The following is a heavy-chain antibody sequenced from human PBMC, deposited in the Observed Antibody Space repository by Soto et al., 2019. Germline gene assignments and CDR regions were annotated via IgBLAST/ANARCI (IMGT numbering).Heavy chain of an antibody. V-gene: IGHV4-34*01. CDR1: GGSFSGYY. Sequence: LSLTCAVYGGSFSGYYWSWIRQPPGKGLEWIGEINHSGSTNYNPSLKSRVTISVDTSKNQFSLKLSSVTAADTAVYYCAGFEYSSSSENWGQGTLVTSPQ. J-gene: IGHJ4*02. CDR2: INHSGST. CDR3: AGFEYSSSSEN. D-gene: IGHD6-6*01.